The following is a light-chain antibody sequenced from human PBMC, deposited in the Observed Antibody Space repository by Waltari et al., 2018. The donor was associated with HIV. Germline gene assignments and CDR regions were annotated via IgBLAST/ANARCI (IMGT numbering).Light chain of an antibody. CDR1: QSISSW. CDR2: KAS. V-gene: IGKV1-5*03. CDR3: QQYNSYSTT. J-gene: IGKJ1*01. Sequence: DIHMTQSPSTLSASVGDRVTIPCRASQSISSWLAWYQQKPGKAPKLLIYKASSLESGVPSRFSGSGSGTEFTLTISSLQPDDFASYYCQQYNSYSTTFGQGTKVEIK.